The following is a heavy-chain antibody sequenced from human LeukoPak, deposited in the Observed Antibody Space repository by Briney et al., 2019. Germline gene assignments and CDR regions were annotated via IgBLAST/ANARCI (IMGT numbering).Heavy chain of an antibody. Sequence: GRSLRLSCAASGFTFSNHGMHWVRQAPGKGLEWVGFIRSKNYGGTTEYAASVKGRFTISRDDSRSIAYLQMNSLKTEDTAVYYCTRVIVATKDYWGQGTLVTVSS. D-gene: IGHD5-12*01. V-gene: IGHV3-49*04. CDR1: GFTFSNHG. J-gene: IGHJ4*02. CDR3: TRVIVATKDY. CDR2: IRSKNYGGTT.